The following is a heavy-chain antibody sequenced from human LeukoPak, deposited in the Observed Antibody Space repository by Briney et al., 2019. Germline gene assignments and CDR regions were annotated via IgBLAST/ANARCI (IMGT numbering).Heavy chain of an antibody. J-gene: IGHJ6*02. CDR1: GGSISSYY. CDR2: IFYSGST. D-gene: IGHD2-21*01. Sequence: PSETLSLTCTVSGGSISSYYWSWIRQPPGKGLEWIGYIFYSGSTNYNPSLKSRVTISVDTSNNQFSLKLSSVTAADTAVYYCARLRGGEDFYYYYYYGMDVWGQGTTVTVSS. V-gene: IGHV4-59*08. CDR3: ARLRGGEDFYYYYYYGMDV.